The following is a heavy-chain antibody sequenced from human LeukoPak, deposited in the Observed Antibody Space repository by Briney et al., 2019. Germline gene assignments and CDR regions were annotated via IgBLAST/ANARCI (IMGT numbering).Heavy chain of an antibody. D-gene: IGHD3-9*01. J-gene: IGHJ4*02. Sequence: PGGSLRLSCAASGFTFSSYWMSWVRQAPGKGLEWVANIKQDGSEKYYVNSVKGRFTISRDNAKNSLYLQMNSLRAEDTAVYYCARDPGYDILTGMIDYWGQGTLVTVSS. CDR2: IKQDGSEK. CDR1: GFTFSSYW. CDR3: ARDPGYDILTGMIDY. V-gene: IGHV3-7*01.